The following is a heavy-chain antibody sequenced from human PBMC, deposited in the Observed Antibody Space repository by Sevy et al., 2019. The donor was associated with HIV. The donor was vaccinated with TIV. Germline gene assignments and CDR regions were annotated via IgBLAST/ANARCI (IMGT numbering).Heavy chain of an antibody. CDR2: VYFTGNT. CDR1: GDSISSYF. J-gene: IGHJ4*02. CDR3: ARDSTTRPRVLDY. D-gene: IGHD1-1*01. V-gene: IGHV4-59*01. Sequence: SETLSLTCSVSGDSISSYFWTWVRQSPGKGLEWIGNVYFTGNTDYSPSLKSRVTLSLDPPKSQFSLTLKSVTAADTAIYFCARDSTTRPRVLDYWGQGTLVTVSS.